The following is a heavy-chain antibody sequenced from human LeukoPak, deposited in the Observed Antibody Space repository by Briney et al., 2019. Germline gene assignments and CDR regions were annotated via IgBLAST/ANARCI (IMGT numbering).Heavy chain of an antibody. CDR2: ISSSSSYI. CDR1: GFTFSSYS. Sequence: GGSLRRSCAASGFTFSSYSMNWVRQAPGKGLEWVSSISSSSSYIYYADSVKGRFTISRDNSKNTLYLQMNSLRAEDTAVYYCAKDSLDYDILTGYYGQYYYYYGMDVWGQGTTVTVSS. J-gene: IGHJ6*02. V-gene: IGHV3-21*04. CDR3: AKDSLDYDILTGYYGQYYYYYGMDV. D-gene: IGHD3-9*01.